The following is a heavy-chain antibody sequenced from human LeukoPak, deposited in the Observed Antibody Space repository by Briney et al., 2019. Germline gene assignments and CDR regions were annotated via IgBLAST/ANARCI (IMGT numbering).Heavy chain of an antibody. D-gene: IGHD3-10*01. J-gene: IGHJ4*02. CDR3: TRGGVDY. CDR2: INTDGSTT. V-gene: IGHV3-74*01. Sequence: PGGSLRLSCAASGFTFSNYWMHWVRQAPGKGLVWVSRINTDGSTTSYADSVKGRFTISRDNAKNTLYLHMDSLRAEDTAVYFCTRGGVDYWGQGTLVTVSS. CDR1: GFTFSNYW.